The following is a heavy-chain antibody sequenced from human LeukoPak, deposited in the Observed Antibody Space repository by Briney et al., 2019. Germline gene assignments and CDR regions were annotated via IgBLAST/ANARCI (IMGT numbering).Heavy chain of an antibody. CDR2: ISSSTSYI. CDR1: GFIFSTYS. CDR3: ARCGITMVRGVITPSYFDY. Sequence: GGSLRLSCAASGFIFSTYSMNWVRQAPGKGLEWVSSISSSTSYIYYADSVKGRFTISRDNAKNSLYLQMNSLRAEDTAVYYCARCGITMVRGVITPSYFDYWGQGTLVTVSS. J-gene: IGHJ4*02. D-gene: IGHD3-10*01. V-gene: IGHV3-21*04.